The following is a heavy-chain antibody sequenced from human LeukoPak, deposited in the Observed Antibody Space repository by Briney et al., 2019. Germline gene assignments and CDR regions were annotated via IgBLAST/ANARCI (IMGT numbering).Heavy chain of an antibody. CDR3: TKVGTGTVDY. J-gene: IGHJ4*02. Sequence: SETLSLTCTVSGDSISGYYWGWIRQPPGKGLEWIGYIYYTTTTNYNPSPKSRVTISVDTSKHQFSLKLRSVTAADTAVYYCTKVGTGTVDYWGQGTLVTVS. V-gene: IGHV4-59*01. CDR2: IYYTTTT. D-gene: IGHD1-1*01. CDR1: GDSISGYY.